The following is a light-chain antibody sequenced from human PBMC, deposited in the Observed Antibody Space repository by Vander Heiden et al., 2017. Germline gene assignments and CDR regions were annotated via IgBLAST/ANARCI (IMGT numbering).Light chain of an antibody. CDR2: LAS. J-gene: IGKJ4*01. Sequence: DIQMTQSPSSLSASVGDRVTITCRSGQSISRYVNWYQQKPGKAPKLLIYLASSLQSGVPSRFSGTGSGTGFTLSISSLQPEDSATYYCQQSYSIPLTFGGGTKVEIK. CDR1: QSISRY. CDR3: QQSYSIPLT. V-gene: IGKV1-39*01.